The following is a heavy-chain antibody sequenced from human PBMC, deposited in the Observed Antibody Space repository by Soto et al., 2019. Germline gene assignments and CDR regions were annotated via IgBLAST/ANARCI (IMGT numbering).Heavy chain of an antibody. CDR3: ARATYTSGHSPTFAMDV. CDR1: GYTFTSNA. Sequence: ASVKVSCKASGYTFTSNAIHWVRRAPGQELEWMGWINGGNGYTKYSRNFQDRVTLTRDTSASTTYMELSSLRSEDTAIFYCARATYTSGHSPTFAMDVCGQRTTVTVSS. J-gene: IGHJ6*02. CDR2: INGGNGYT. V-gene: IGHV1-3*01. D-gene: IGHD3-10*01.